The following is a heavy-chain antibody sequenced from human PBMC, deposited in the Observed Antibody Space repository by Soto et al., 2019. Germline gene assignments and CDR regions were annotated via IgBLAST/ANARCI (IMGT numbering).Heavy chain of an antibody. CDR2: TYYRSKWYN. J-gene: IGHJ6*02. Sequence: SQTLSLTCAISVDSVSSNSAAWNWIRQSPSRGLEWLGRTYYRSKWYNDYAVSVKSRITINPDTSKNQFSLQLNSVTPEDTAVYYCARGPGPKGINYYGMDVWGQGTTVTVSS. D-gene: IGHD3-10*01. V-gene: IGHV6-1*01. CDR1: VDSVSSNSAA. CDR3: ARGPGPKGINYYGMDV.